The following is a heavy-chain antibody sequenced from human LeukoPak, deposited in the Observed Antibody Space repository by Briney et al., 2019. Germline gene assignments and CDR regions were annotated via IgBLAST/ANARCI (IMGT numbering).Heavy chain of an antibody. D-gene: IGHD6-19*01. CDR1: GHTFTGYY. CDR2: INPNSGGT. Sequence: ASVKVSCKASGHTFTGYYMHWVRQAPGQGLEWMGWINPNSGGTNYAQKFQGRVTMTRDTSISTAYMELSRLRSDDTAVYYCARVAVAGRVEYYFDYWGQGTLVTVSS. V-gene: IGHV1-2*02. CDR3: ARVAVAGRVEYYFDY. J-gene: IGHJ4*02.